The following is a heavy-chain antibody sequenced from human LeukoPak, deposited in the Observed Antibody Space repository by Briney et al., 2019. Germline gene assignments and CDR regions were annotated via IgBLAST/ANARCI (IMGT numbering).Heavy chain of an antibody. D-gene: IGHD3-3*01. CDR2: ISYDGSNK. CDR3: ARMYYDFCSGYNGYYYYYGMDV. CDR1: GFTFSSYG. V-gene: IGHV3-30*03. Sequence: GGSLRLSCAASGFTFSSYGMHWVRQAPGKGLEWVAVISYDGSNKYYADSVKGRFTISRDNSKNTLYLQMNSLRAEDTAVYYCARMYYDFCSGYNGYYYYYGMDVWGQGTTVTVSS. J-gene: IGHJ6*02.